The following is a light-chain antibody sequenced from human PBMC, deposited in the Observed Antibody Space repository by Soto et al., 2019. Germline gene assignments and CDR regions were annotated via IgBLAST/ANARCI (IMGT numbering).Light chain of an antibody. CDR2: DAS. J-gene: IGKJ5*01. V-gene: IGKV3-11*01. CDR1: QSISSY. CDR3: QQRDSWPIT. Sequence: ELVLTQSPATLSLSRGERATLACRASQSISSYLAWYQQKPGQAPRLLIHDASDRAAGIPARFSGSGSGTDFTLTICSLEPEDFAIYYCQQRDSWPITFGQGTRLEIK.